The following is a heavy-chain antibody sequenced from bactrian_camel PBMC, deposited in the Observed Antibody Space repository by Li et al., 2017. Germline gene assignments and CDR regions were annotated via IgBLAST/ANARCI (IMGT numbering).Heavy chain of an antibody. D-gene: IGHD3*01. V-gene: IGHV3S53*01. Sequence: HVQLVESGGGPVQAGGSLTLSCTYSEFSTSCIGWFRQAPGKEREGVAAMYRKGAAIYEDSVKGRFTISKDNAKNTLYLQMNSLKPEDSAMYYCAAEWGCTERPGINYWGQGTQVTVS. CDR1: EFSTSC. J-gene: IGHJ4*01. CDR2: MYRKGAA. CDR3: AAEWGCTERPGINY.